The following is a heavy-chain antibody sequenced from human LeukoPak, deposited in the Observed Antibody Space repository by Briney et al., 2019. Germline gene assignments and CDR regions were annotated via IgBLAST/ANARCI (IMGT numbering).Heavy chain of an antibody. CDR1: GYTFTSYA. CDR3: ARDESNGAFDI. J-gene: IGHJ3*02. CDR2: MNPNSGNT. Sequence: ASVKVSCKASGYTFTSYAMNWVRQATGQGLEWMGWMNPNSGNTGYAQKFQGRVTMTRNTSISTPYMELSSLRSEDTAVYYCARDESNGAFDIWGQGTMVTVSS. D-gene: IGHD2-8*01. V-gene: IGHV1-8*02.